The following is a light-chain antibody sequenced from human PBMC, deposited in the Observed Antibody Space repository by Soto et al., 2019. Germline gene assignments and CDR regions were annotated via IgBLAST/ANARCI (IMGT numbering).Light chain of an antibody. CDR3: TSYAGGNNV. Sequence: QSALTQPPSASGSPGQSVTISCTGTSSDVGFYNYVSWYQQHPGKVPKLMVYEVNKRPSGVPDRFSASKSGNTASLTVSGLQAEDEADYYCTSYAGGNNVFGTGTKVTVL. CDR2: EVN. V-gene: IGLV2-8*01. CDR1: SSDVGFYNY. J-gene: IGLJ1*01.